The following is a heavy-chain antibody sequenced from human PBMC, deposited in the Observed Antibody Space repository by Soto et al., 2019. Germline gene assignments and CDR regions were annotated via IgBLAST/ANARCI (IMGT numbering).Heavy chain of an antibody. CDR2: IIPIFGTA. V-gene: IGHV1-69*12. D-gene: IGHD3-10*01. J-gene: IGHJ2*01. CDR1: GGTFSSYA. CDR3: ARGGSGIFATNWYFDL. Sequence: QVQLVQSGAEVKKPGSSVKVSCKASGGTFSSYAISCVRQAPGQGLEWMGGIIPIFGTANYAQKFQGRVTITADESTSTAYMELSSLRSEDTAVYYCARGGSGIFATNWYFDLWGRGTLVTVSS.